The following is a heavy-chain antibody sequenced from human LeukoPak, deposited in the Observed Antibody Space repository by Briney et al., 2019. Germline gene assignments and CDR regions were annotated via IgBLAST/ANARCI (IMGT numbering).Heavy chain of an antibody. D-gene: IGHD3-22*01. CDR2: IHPNSGGT. V-gene: IGHV1-2*02. Sequence: ASVKVSCKASGYTFTGYYMHWVRQAPGQGLEWMGWIHPNSGGTNYTQKFQGRVTMTRDTSISTAYMELSRLRSDDTAVYYCASRSDTQYYYDSSGYYLTGWYFDLWGRGTLVTVSS. CDR3: ASRSDTQYYYDSSGYYLTGWYFDL. J-gene: IGHJ2*01. CDR1: GYTFTGYY.